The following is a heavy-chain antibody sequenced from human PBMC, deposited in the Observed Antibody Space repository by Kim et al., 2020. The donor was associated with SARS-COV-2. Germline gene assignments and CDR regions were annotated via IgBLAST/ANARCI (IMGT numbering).Heavy chain of an antibody. CDR1: GGSISSSSYY. CDR3: ARRRTYYYGSGSYYNTEYNWFDP. D-gene: IGHD3-10*01. V-gene: IGHV4-39*01. Sequence: SETLSLTCTVSGGSISSSSYYWGWIRQPPGKGLEWIGSIYYSGSTYYNPSLKSRVTISVDTSKNQFSLKLSSVTAADTAVYYCARRRTYYYGSGSYYNTEYNWFDPWGQGTLVTVSS. CDR2: IYYSGST. J-gene: IGHJ5*02.